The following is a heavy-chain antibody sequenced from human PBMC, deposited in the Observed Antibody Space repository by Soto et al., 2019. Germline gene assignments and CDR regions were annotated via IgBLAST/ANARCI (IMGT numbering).Heavy chain of an antibody. CDR3: ARDHSSSGWAYYYYYYGMDV. CDR2: ISAYNGNT. J-gene: IGHJ6*02. V-gene: IGHV1-18*04. Sequence: ASVKVSCKASGYTSTSYGISWVRQAPGQGLEWMGWISAYNGNTNYAQKLQGRVTMTTDTSTSTAYMELRSLRSDDTAVYYCARDHSSSGWAYYYYYYGMDVWGQGTTVTVSS. CDR1: GYTSTSYG. D-gene: IGHD6-19*01.